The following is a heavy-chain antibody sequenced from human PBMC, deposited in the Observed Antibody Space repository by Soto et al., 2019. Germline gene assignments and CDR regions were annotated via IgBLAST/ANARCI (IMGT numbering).Heavy chain of an antibody. Sequence: QSQTLSLTCAISGDSVSSNSAAWNWIRQSPSRGLEWLGRTYYRSKWNNDYAVSVKNRITINPDTSKNQFSLQLNSVTPEDTAVYYCARDDSAAAGHSWFDPWGQGTLVTVSS. CDR1: GDSVSSNSAA. V-gene: IGHV6-1*01. J-gene: IGHJ5*02. CDR3: ARDDSAAAGHSWFDP. CDR2: TYYRSKWNN. D-gene: IGHD6-13*01.